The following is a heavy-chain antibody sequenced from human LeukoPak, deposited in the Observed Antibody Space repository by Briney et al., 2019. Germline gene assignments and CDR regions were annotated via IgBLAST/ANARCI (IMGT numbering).Heavy chain of an antibody. V-gene: IGHV3-21*01. CDR1: GFTLSSYS. CDR3: AGGHSSSWYYFDY. Sequence: SGGSLRLSCAASGFTLSSYSMNWVRQAPGKGLEWVSSISSSSSYIYYADSVKGRFTISRDNAKNSLYLQMNSLRAEDTAVYYCAGGHSSSWYYFDYWGQGTLVTVSS. D-gene: IGHD6-13*01. J-gene: IGHJ4*02. CDR2: ISSSSSYI.